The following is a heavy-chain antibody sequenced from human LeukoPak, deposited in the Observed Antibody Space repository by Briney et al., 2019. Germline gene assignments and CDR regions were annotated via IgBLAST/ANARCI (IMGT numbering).Heavy chain of an antibody. J-gene: IGHJ4*02. CDR2: IYHTGST. CDR1: GGSVSDYY. D-gene: IGHD7-27*01. CDR3: ASRKLGNDY. V-gene: IGHV4-59*02. Sequence: SETLSLTCTISGGSVSDYYWSWIRKSPGKGLEWIGYIYHTGSTSYSPSLKSRVTISADTSQNQFSLKLSSVTAADTAVYYCASRKLGNDYWGQGTLVTVSS.